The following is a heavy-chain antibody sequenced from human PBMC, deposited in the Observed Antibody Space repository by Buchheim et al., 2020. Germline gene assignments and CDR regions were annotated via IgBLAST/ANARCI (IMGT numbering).Heavy chain of an antibody. J-gene: IGHJ4*02. CDR3: ARPITMIVAPGTPNVDY. CDR2: ISYDGSNK. CDR1: GFTFSSYA. Sequence: QVQLVESGGGVVQPGRSLRLSCAASGFTFSSYAMHWVRQAPGKGLEWVAVISYDGSNKYYADSVKGRFTISRDNSKNTLYLQMNSLRAEDTAVYYCARPITMIVAPGTPNVDYWGQGTL. D-gene: IGHD3-22*01. V-gene: IGHV3-30*04.